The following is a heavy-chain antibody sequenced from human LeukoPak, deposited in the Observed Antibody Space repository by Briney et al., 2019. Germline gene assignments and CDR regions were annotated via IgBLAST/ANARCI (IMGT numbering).Heavy chain of an antibody. CDR2: INHSGNT. V-gene: IGHV4-34*01. D-gene: IGHD6-19*01. Sequence: SETLSLTCAISGGSLRGYYWTWIRQPPGKGLEWIGEINHSGNTNYNPSLKSRVTISVDTSNNHFSLKLSSVTAADTAVYYCARWGRGAVAGKPYYYYMNVWGKGTTVTVSS. CDR1: GGSLRGYY. J-gene: IGHJ6*03. CDR3: ARWGRGAVAGKPYYYYMNV.